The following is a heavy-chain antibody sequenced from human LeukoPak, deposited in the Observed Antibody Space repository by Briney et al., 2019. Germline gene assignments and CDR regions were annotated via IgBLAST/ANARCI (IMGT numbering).Heavy chain of an antibody. Sequence: PETLSLTCTVSGGSINNYFWSWIRQPPGKGLELIGYMYYSGSTNYNPSLKSRVTISVDTSKNQLSLNLSSVTAADTAMYFCARGRGGTYQYFDYWGQGTLVTVSS. D-gene: IGHD1-26*01. V-gene: IGHV4-59*13. CDR1: GGSINNYF. CDR3: ARGRGGTYQYFDY. CDR2: MYYSGST. J-gene: IGHJ4*02.